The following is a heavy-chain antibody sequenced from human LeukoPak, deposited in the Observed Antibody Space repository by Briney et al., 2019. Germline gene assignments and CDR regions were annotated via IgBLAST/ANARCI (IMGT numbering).Heavy chain of an antibody. D-gene: IGHD6-6*01. V-gene: IGHV3-48*03. J-gene: IGHJ4*02. CDR2: ISSGGSTI. CDR1: GFTFSSYE. CDR3: ARSYSSSRGTFDY. Sequence: GGSLRLSCAASGFTFSSYEMNWVRQAPGKGLEWVSYISSGGSTIYYADSVKGRFTISRDNAKNSFYLQMNSLRAEDTAVYYCARSYSSSRGTFDYWGQGTLVTVSS.